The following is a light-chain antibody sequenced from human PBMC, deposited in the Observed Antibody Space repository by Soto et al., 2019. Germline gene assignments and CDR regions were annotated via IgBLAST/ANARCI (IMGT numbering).Light chain of an antibody. J-gene: IGLJ1*01. Sequence: QSVLTQAPSVSGAPGQRVTISCTGSSSNIGAGYDVHWYQQLPGTAPKLLIYGNSNRPSGVPDRFSGSKSGTSASLAITGLQAEDEADYYCQSYDSSLSVSVFGTGTQLTVL. CDR1: SSNIGAGYD. CDR2: GNS. V-gene: IGLV1-40*01. CDR3: QSYDSSLSVSV.